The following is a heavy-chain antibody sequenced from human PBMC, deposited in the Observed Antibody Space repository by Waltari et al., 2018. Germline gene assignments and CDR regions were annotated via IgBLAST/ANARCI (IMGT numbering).Heavy chain of an antibody. CDR2: INHSGST. CDR3: ARIREVRGLIPWHGGFDY. CDR1: GGSFSGYY. V-gene: IGHV4-34*01. Sequence: QVQLQQWGAGLLKPSETLSLTCAVYGGSFSGYYWILIRQPPGKGLAWIGEINHSGSTNYNPSLKSGVTISVDTSKNQFSLKLSSVTAADTAVYYCARIREVRGLIPWHGGFDYWGQGTLVTGSS. J-gene: IGHJ4*02. D-gene: IGHD3-10*01.